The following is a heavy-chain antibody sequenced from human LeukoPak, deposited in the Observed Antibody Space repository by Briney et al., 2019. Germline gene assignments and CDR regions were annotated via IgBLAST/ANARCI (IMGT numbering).Heavy chain of an antibody. D-gene: IGHD1-14*01. CDR3: ARDHRPEIQYYYMDV. CDR2: LLYDGNTK. V-gene: IGHV3-33*01. J-gene: IGHJ6*03. Sequence: AGGSLRLSCAASGFSLSNYGMPWVRQAPGKGLEWVADLLYDGNTKHYADSVKGRFTISRDISKNTFYLQMNSLTAEDTAVYYCARDHRPEIQYYYMDVWGKGTTVAVSS. CDR1: GFSLSNYG.